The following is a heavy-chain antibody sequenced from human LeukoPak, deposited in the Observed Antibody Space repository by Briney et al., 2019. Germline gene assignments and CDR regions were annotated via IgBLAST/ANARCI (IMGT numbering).Heavy chain of an antibody. J-gene: IGHJ5*02. V-gene: IGHV1-69*13. CDR1: GGTFSSYA. CDR2: IIPIFGTA. D-gene: IGHD3-3*01. Sequence: RASVKVSCKASGGTFSSYAISWVRQAPGQGLEWMGGIIPIFGTANYAQKFQGRVTITADESTSTAYMELSSLRSEDTAVYYCASTKDFGVDPNWFDPWGQGTLVTVSS. CDR3: ASTKDFGVDPNWFDP.